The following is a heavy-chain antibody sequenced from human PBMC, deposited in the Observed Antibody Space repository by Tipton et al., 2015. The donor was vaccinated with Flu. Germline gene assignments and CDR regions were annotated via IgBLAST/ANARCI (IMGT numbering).Heavy chain of an antibody. CDR2: IYRSGST. Sequence: TPSLTCTISGYSISSGFYWGWIRQPPGKGLEWIGNIYRSGSTFYNPSLKSRVTISVDTSKNQFSLKLSSVTAADTAVYYCARGDGYNFDYWGQGTLVTVSS. CDR3: ARGDGYNFDY. J-gene: IGHJ4*02. CDR1: GYSISSGFY. V-gene: IGHV4-38-2*02. D-gene: IGHD5-24*01.